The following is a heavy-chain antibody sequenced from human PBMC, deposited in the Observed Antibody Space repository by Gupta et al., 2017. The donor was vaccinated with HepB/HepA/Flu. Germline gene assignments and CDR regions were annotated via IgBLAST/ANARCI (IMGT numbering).Heavy chain of an antibody. D-gene: IGHD3-3*01. CDR2: MKQDGSEK. CDR1: GLTLSNSW. CDR3: ARDGDALDV. Sequence: EVQLVEAGGGLVQPGGSLRPSCVASGLTLSNSWMRWARQSPGKGLEGVAAMKQDGSEKYYVDSVKGRFSISRDNAKNSLFLQMSSLRAEYTAVYYCARDGDALDVWGQGTTVTVSS. V-gene: IGHV3-7*01. J-gene: IGHJ6*02.